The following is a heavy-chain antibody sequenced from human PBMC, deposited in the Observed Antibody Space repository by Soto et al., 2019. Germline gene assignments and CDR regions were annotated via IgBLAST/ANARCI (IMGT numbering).Heavy chain of an antibody. V-gene: IGHV1-8*01. CDR2: LNPNSGNT. J-gene: IGHJ4*02. D-gene: IGHD4-17*01. Sequence: QVPLVQSGAEVQKPGASVKVSCKASGYTFTSYDINWVRPATGQGLEWMGWLNPNSGNTGYAQKFQGRVTMTRNTSISAAYMELSSLRAEDTAVYYCARTLYGDNVDYWGQGTLVTVSS. CDR1: GYTFTSYD. CDR3: ARTLYGDNVDY.